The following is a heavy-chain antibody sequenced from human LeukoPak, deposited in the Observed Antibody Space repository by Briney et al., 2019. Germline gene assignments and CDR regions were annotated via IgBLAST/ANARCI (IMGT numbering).Heavy chain of an antibody. Sequence: TGGSLRLSCAASGFTFSSYAMHWVRQAPGKGLEWVAVISYDGSNKYYADSVKGRFTISRDNSKNTLYLQMNSLRAEDTAVYYCASGASSSWSPLGYWGQGTLVTVSS. J-gene: IGHJ4*02. V-gene: IGHV3-30-3*01. CDR2: ISYDGSNK. CDR1: GFTFSSYA. CDR3: ASGASSSWSPLGY. D-gene: IGHD6-13*01.